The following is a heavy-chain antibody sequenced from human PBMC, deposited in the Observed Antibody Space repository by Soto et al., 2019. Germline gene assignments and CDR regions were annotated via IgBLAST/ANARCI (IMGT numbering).Heavy chain of an antibody. CDR3: AKDTPDVLRYFDWLSFFDY. CDR2: ISGSGGST. V-gene: IGHV3-23*01. CDR1: GFTFGSYA. J-gene: IGHJ4*02. D-gene: IGHD3-9*01. Sequence: PGGSLRLSCAASGFTFGSYAMSWVRQAPGKGLEWVSAISGSGGSTYYADSVKGRFTISRDNSKNTLYLQMNSLRAEDTAVYYCAKDTPDVLRYFDWLSFFDYWGQGTLVTVSS.